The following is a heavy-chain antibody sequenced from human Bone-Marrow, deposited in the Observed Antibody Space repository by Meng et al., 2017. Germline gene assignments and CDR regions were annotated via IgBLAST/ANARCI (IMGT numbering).Heavy chain of an antibody. Sequence: GESLKISCGVSGFTFSSYPMHWVRQTPGKGLEWVAIISSDGNSKYYGDSVKGRFTISRDNSNNTLLLQVNSLRAEDTAVYYCARCLQQLVGYDAFDIWGQGTMVTVSS. D-gene: IGHD6-13*01. CDR2: ISSDGNSK. CDR3: ARCLQQLVGYDAFDI. J-gene: IGHJ3*02. V-gene: IGHV3-30*01. CDR1: GFTFSSYP.